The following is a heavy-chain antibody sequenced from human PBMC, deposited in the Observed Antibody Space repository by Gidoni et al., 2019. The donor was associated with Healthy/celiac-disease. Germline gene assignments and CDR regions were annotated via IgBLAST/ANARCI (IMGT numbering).Heavy chain of an antibody. CDR2: INHSGST. D-gene: IGHD3-3*01. V-gene: IGHV4-34*01. J-gene: IGHJ4*02. CDR3: ARLWRARGFDY. Sequence: QVQLPQWGAGLLKPPETLSLTCAVYGGSFSGYYWSWIRQPPGKGLEWIGEINHSGSTNYNPSLKSRVTISVDTSKNQFSLKLSSVTAADTAVYYCARLWRARGFDYWGQGTLVTVSS. CDR1: GGSFSGYY.